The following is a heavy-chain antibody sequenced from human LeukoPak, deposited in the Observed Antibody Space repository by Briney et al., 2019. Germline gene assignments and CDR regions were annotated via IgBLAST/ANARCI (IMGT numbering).Heavy chain of an antibody. CDR1: GFTFSNYG. V-gene: IGHV3-30*02. CDR3: ARGTWATLYYYYMDV. J-gene: IGHJ6*03. D-gene: IGHD5-24*01. CDR2: IRYDGSNK. Sequence: GGSLRLSCAASGFTFSNYGMHWVRQAPGKGLEWVAFIRYDGSNKYYADSVKGRFTISRDNAKNSLYLQMNSLRAEDTAVYYCARGTWATLYYYYMDVWGKGTTVTVSS.